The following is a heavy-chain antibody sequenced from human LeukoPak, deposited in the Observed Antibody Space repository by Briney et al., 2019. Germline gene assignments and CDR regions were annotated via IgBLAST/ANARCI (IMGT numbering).Heavy chain of an antibody. CDR1: GYTLTELS. V-gene: IGHV1-24*01. CDR2: FDPEDGET. Sequence: GASVKVSCKVSGYTLTELSMHWVRQAPGKGLEWMGGFDPEDGETIYAQKFQGRVTITADKSTSTAYMELSSLRSEDTAVYYCARGSKYSSGWYYFDYWGQGTLVTVSS. CDR3: ARGSKYSSGWYYFDY. J-gene: IGHJ4*02. D-gene: IGHD6-19*01.